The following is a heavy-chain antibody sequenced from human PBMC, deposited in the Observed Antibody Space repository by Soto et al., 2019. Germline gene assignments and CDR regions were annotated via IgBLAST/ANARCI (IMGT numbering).Heavy chain of an antibody. CDR3: ARSTYDFWSGYFDY. Sequence: SETLSLTCTVSGGSISSYYWSWIRQPPGKGLEWIGYIYYSGSTNYNPSLKSRVTISVDTSKNQFSLKLSSVTAADTAVYYCARSTYDFWSGYFDYWGQGTLVTVSS. CDR2: IYYSGST. V-gene: IGHV4-59*01. CDR1: GGSISSYY. J-gene: IGHJ4*02. D-gene: IGHD3-3*01.